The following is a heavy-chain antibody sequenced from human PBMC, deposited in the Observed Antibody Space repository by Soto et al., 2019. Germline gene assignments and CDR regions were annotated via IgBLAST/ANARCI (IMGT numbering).Heavy chain of an antibody. V-gene: IGHV4-59*01. CDR2: IYYSGST. CDR3: ARDDSYGDFDY. Sequence: SETLSLTCTVSGGSISSYYWSWIRQPPGKGLEWIGYIYYSGSTNYNPSLKSRVTISVDTSKNQFSLKLSSVTAADTAVYYCARDDSYGDFDYWGQGTLVTVSS. CDR1: GGSISSYY. D-gene: IGHD5-18*01. J-gene: IGHJ4*02.